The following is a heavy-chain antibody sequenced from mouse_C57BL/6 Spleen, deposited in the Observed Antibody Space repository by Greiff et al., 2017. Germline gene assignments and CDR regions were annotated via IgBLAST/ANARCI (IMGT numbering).Heavy chain of an antibody. D-gene: IGHD1-1*01. J-gene: IGHJ2*01. CDR3: AREGPDYYYGSSYGY. V-gene: IGHV1-81*01. CDR1: GYTFTSYG. Sequence: QVQLKQSGAELARPGASVKLSCKASGYTFTSYGISWVKQRTGQGLEWIGEIYPRSGNTYYNEKFKGKATLTADKSSSTAYMELRSLTSEDSAVYFCAREGPDYYYGSSYGYWGQGTTLTVSS. CDR2: IYPRSGNT.